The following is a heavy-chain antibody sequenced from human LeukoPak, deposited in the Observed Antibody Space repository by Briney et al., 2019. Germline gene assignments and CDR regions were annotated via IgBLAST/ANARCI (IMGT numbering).Heavy chain of an antibody. D-gene: IGHD1-26*01. J-gene: IGHJ4*02. CDR2: IIRNGGKM. V-gene: IGHV3-9*01. CDR3: AKDHSKWELQGQHFSDN. Sequence: PGRSLRLSCEASGFTFDDYAMHWVRQAPGKGLEWVSSIIRNGGKMGYAASVKGRFTISRDNAKNSLYLQMNSLRAEDTALYYCAKDHSKWELQGQHFSDNWGQGTLVTVSS. CDR1: GFTFDDYA.